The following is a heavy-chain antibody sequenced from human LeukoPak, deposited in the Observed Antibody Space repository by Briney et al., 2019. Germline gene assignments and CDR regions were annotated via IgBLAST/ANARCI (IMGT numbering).Heavy chain of an antibody. V-gene: IGHV3-48*03. Sequence: GGSLRLSCAASGFTFSSYEMNWVRQAPGKGLEWVSYISSSGSTIYYADSVKGRLTISRDNAKNSLYLQMNSLRAEDTAVYYCARGYDIVVVVAATGLDYWGQGTLVTVSS. CDR1: GFTFSSYE. CDR3: ARGYDIVVVVAATGLDY. J-gene: IGHJ4*02. CDR2: ISSSGSTI. D-gene: IGHD2-15*01.